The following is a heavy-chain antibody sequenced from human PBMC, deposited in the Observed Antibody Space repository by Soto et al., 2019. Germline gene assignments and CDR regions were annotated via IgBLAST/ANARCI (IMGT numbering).Heavy chain of an antibody. CDR1: GYNFTSYW. J-gene: IGHJ6*02. Sequence: PGESLKISCKGSGYNFTSYWIAWVRQMPGKGLEWMGIIYPGDSDTRYSPSFQGQVTISADKSIGTAYLQWSSLKASDSAKYHCARHKDFWSGPIDYYYYGMDVWGQGTTVTVSS. V-gene: IGHV5-51*01. CDR2: IYPGDSDT. D-gene: IGHD3-3*01. CDR3: ARHKDFWSGPIDYYYYGMDV.